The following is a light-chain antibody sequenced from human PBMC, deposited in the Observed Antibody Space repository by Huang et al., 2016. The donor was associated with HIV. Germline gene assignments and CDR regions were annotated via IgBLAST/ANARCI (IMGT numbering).Light chain of an antibody. CDR1: QSVSSD. J-gene: IGKJ2*01. V-gene: IGKV3-11*01. CDR2: GAS. Sequence: EIVLTQSPATLSLSPGERATLSCRASQSVSSDLDWYQQKAGQAPMLLSYGASNRATGIPARFSGSGSGTDFTLTISSLEPEDFAVYYCQQRSDWPRTFGQGTKLEIK. CDR3: QQRSDWPRT.